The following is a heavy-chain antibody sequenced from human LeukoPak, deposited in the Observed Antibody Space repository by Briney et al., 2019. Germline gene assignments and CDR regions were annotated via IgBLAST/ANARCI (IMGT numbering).Heavy chain of an antibody. Sequence: SVNVSCKASGCSFSSYAISWVRQAPGQGLEWMEGIIPIFGTANYAQKFQGRVTITADESTSTAYMELSSLRSEDTAVYYCARDPLLYCSGGSCYLENWFDPWGQGTLVTVSS. CDR3: ARDPLLYCSGGSCYLENWFDP. CDR1: GCSFSSYA. V-gene: IGHV1-69*13. CDR2: IIPIFGTA. J-gene: IGHJ5*02. D-gene: IGHD2-15*01.